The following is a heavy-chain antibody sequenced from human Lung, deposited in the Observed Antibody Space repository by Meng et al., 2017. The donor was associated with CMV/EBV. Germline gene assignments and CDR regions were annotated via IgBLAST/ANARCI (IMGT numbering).Heavy chain of an antibody. CDR3: ARDGTLSPYYYYYGMDV. V-gene: IGHV3-7*01. CDR1: GFTFSSYW. J-gene: IGHJ6*02. Sequence: LTXXASGFTFSSYWMSWVRQAPGKGLEWVANINQDGNEEYYVDSLKGRFTISRDNAKNSLYLQMTSLRAEDTAVYYCARDGTLSPYYYYYGMDVWGQGTTXTVS. CDR2: INQDGNEE.